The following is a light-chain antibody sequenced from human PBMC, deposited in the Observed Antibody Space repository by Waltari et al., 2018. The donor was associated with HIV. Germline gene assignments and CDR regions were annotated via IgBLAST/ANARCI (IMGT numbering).Light chain of an antibody. CDR1: SSDVGSYNL. CDR2: EGS. V-gene: IGLV2-23*01. J-gene: IGLJ1*01. Sequence: QSALTQPASVSGSPGQSITISCTGTSSDVGSYNLVSWYQQHPGKAPKVMICEGSTRPSGVSNRFSGSKSGNTASLTIAGLQAEDEADYYCCSYTGSSTRRPYVFGTGTKVTVL. CDR3: CSYTGSSTRRPYV.